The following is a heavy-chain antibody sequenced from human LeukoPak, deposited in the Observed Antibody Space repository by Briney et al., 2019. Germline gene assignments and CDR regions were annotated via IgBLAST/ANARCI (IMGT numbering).Heavy chain of an antibody. CDR2: IFSGGGT. V-gene: IGHV3-53*01. J-gene: IGHJ4*02. Sequence: GGSLRLSCAASGLTVSSNYMSWVRQPPGKGLEWVSVIFSGGGTYYGDSVKGRFTVSRDNSKNTLYLQINSLRAEDTAVYYCASGRYSSSWYHHFDYWGQGALVTVSS. CDR3: ASGRYSSSWYHHFDY. CDR1: GLTVSSNY. D-gene: IGHD6-13*01.